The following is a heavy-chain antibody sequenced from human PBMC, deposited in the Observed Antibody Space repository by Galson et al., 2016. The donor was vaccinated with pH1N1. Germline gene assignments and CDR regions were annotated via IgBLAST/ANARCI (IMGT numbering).Heavy chain of an antibody. CDR1: GGTFTGYT. Sequence: SVKVSCKASGGTFTGYTITWVRQAPGQGLEWMGRMIPILGLSNYAQKFQGRVTITADKSRSTASMELSSLKSEDTAVYFCARARGHAAMDPFDFWGQGTLVTVSS. CDR3: ARARGHAAMDPFDF. J-gene: IGHJ4*02. CDR2: MIPILGLS. D-gene: IGHD5-18*01. V-gene: IGHV1-69*02.